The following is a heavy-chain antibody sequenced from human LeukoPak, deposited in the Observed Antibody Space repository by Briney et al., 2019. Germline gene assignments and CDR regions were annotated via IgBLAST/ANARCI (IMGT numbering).Heavy chain of an antibody. D-gene: IGHD4-17*01. Sequence: PSETLSLTCTVSGGSISSGDYYWSWIRQPPGKGLEWIGYIYYSGSTYYNPSLKSRVTISVDTSNNQFSLKLSSVTAADTAVYYCARNDYGDYVPLDYYYYYMDVWGKGTTVTVSS. CDR2: IYYSGST. CDR1: GGSISSGDYY. CDR3: ARNDYGDYVPLDYYYYYMDV. J-gene: IGHJ6*03. V-gene: IGHV4-30-4*08.